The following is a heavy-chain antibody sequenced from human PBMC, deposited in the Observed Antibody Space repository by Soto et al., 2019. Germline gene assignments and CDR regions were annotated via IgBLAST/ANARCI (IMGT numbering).Heavy chain of an antibody. CDR1: GFNFSNHW. V-gene: IGHV3-74*01. J-gene: IGHJ5*02. D-gene: IGHD3-9*01. CDR3: ARESGDWFLYWFDP. Sequence: AEGSPRLTSTASGFNFSNHWMHWVRQRPAEGLVWVSRITSDGKSKAYAESVKGRFAISRDNAKNTLYLQMNGLTAEDTAVYYCARESGDWFLYWFDPWGHVTLVTVSS. CDR2: ITSDGKSK.